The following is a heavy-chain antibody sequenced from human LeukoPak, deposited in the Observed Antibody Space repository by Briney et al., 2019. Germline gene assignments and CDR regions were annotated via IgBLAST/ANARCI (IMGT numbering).Heavy chain of an antibody. Sequence: GASVKVSCKASGYTFTGYYMHWVRQAPGQGLEWMGWINPNSGGTNYAQKFQGRVTMTRGTSISTAYMELSRLRSDDTAVYYCARRIGLGGYGNWFDPWGQGTLVTVSS. V-gene: IGHV1-2*02. D-gene: IGHD5-12*01. J-gene: IGHJ5*02. CDR3: ARRIGLGGYGNWFDP. CDR2: INPNSGGT. CDR1: GYTFTGYY.